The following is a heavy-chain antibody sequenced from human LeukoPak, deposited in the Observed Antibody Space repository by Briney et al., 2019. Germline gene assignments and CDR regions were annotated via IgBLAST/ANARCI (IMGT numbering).Heavy chain of an antibody. CDR1: GFTFSSYG. CDR2: ISYDGSNK. V-gene: IGHV3-30*18. CDR3: AKGGNYDYYYYGMDV. D-gene: IGHD4-23*01. J-gene: IGHJ6*02. Sequence: PGGSLRLSCVASGFTFSSYGMHWVRQAPGKGLEWVAVISYDGSNKYYADSVKGRFTISRDNSKNTLHLQMNSLRAEDTAVYYYAKGGNYDYYYYGMDVWGQGTTVTVSS.